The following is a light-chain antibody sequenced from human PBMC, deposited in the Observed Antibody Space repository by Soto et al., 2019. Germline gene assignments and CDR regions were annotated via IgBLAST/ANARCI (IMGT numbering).Light chain of an antibody. CDR2: AAS. CDR1: QSIGWY. V-gene: IGKV1-39*01. CDR3: QQSFSALGT. J-gene: IGKJ1*01. Sequence: DIQMTQSPSSLSASVGDRVTITCRASQSIGWYLHWYQQKPGKAPKVLIYAASSLQSGVPSRFSGSGSGTDFTLTISSLQPEDCATSYCQQSFSALGTFGQGTKVEIK.